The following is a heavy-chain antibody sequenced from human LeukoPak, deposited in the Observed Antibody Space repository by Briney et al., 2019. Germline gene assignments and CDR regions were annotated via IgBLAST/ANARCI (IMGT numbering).Heavy chain of an antibody. J-gene: IGHJ3*02. D-gene: IGHD3-10*02. CDR3: ASHYCVRCTSDAFDI. CDR2: IYHGGDT. CDR1: GGSISSSSYY. Sequence: PSETLSLTCTVSGGSISSSSYYWGWIRQPPGKGLEWIGEIYHGGDTNYNPSLKSRVTMSVDKSKNQFSLRLTSVTGADTAVYYCASHYCVRCTSDAFDIWGQGTMVTVSS. V-gene: IGHV4-39*07.